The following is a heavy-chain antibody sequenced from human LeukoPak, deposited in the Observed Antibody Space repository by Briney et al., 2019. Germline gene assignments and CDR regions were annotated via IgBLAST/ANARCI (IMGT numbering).Heavy chain of an antibody. CDR2: ISSSTTTM. V-gene: IGHV3-48*01. J-gene: IGHJ4*02. CDR1: GFSFYTYS. CDR3: ARGRHYYDSNVNRGADY. Sequence: GGSLRLSCAASGFSFYTYSMDWVRQAPGKGLEWVSYISSSTTTMLCADSVKGRFTISRDNAENSLYLQMDSLRAEDTAVYYCARGRHYYDSNVNRGADYWGQGTLVTVSS. D-gene: IGHD3-22*01.